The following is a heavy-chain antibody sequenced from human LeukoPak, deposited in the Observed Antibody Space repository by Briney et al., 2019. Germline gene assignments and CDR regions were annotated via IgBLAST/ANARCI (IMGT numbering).Heavy chain of an antibody. CDR2: IGPDGSEK. J-gene: IGHJ4*02. D-gene: IGHD3-22*01. Sequence: GGSLRLSCAASGITFGSYSVTWVRQAPGKGLEWVANIGPDGSEKHYVESVKGRSTISRDNAKNSLYLQMNSLRADDTAVYYCAIPSSYDGSRYYHAYWGQGTLVSASS. CDR3: AIPSSYDGSRYYHAY. V-gene: IGHV3-7*01. CDR1: GITFGSYS.